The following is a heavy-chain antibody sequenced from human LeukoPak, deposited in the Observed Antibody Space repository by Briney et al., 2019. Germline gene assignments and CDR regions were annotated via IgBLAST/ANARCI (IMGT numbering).Heavy chain of an antibody. CDR3: ARAIAVAGDY. CDR2: INPNSGVT. J-gene: IGHJ4*02. Sequence: ASVKVSCKASGYTFTDYFMHWVRQAPGQGLEWMGWINPNSGVTNYAQKFRGRVTMTRDTSLSTAYMELSGLRSDDTAVYYCARAIAVAGDYWGQGTLVTVSS. CDR1: GYTFTDYF. V-gene: IGHV1-2*02. D-gene: IGHD6-19*01.